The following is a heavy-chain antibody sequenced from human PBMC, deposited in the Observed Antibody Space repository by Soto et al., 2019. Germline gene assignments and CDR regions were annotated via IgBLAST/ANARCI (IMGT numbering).Heavy chain of an antibody. Sequence: SVKVSCKASGGTFSSYSISWVRQAPGQGLEWMGGIIPIFGTANYAQKFQGRVTITADESTSTAYMELSSLRSEDTAVYYCASSLSGSYYYVDYWGQGTLVTVSS. CDR1: GGTFSSYS. CDR2: IIPIFGTA. CDR3: ASSLSGSYYYVDY. J-gene: IGHJ4*02. D-gene: IGHD1-26*01. V-gene: IGHV1-69*13.